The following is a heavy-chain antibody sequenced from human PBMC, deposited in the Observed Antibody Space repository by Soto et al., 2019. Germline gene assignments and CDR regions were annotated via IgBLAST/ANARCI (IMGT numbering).Heavy chain of an antibody. CDR3: ARISGSYRWFDP. CDR2: ISAYNANT. CDR1: GYTFTSNG. V-gene: IGHV1-18*01. Sequence: ASVKVSCKASGYTFTSNGISWVRQAPGQGLEWMGWISAYNANTNYAQKLQGRVTMTTDTSTSTAYMELRSLRSDDTAVYYCARISGSYRWFDPWGQGTLVTVSS. J-gene: IGHJ5*02. D-gene: IGHD1-26*01.